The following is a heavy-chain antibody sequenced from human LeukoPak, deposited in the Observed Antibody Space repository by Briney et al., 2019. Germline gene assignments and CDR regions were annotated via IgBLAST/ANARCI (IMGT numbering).Heavy chain of an antibody. CDR2: IYFTGTT. D-gene: IGHD6-19*01. CDR3: ARLSSGSRPNFDS. Sequence: SETLSLTCTISGGSISAYYWSWIRQPLGEGLEWIGYIYFTGTTTCHPSLRSRVTISLDTSNNQFSLDLTSVPVADTAVYYCARLSSGSRPNFDSWGQGSLVTVSS. J-gene: IGHJ4*02. CDR1: GGSISAYY. V-gene: IGHV4-59*08.